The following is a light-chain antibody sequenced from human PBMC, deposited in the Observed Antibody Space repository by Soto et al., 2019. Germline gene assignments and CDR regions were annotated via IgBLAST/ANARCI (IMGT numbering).Light chain of an antibody. Sequence: QSALTQPPSASGSPGQSVTISCTGTSSDVGGYDYVSWYQHHPGKAPKLMIYEVTKRPSGVSDRFSGSKSGNTASLTVSGLQAEDEADYYCSSYAGSNIGVFGTGTKLTVL. CDR3: SSYAGSNIGV. CDR2: EVT. V-gene: IGLV2-8*01. CDR1: SSDVGGYDY. J-gene: IGLJ1*01.